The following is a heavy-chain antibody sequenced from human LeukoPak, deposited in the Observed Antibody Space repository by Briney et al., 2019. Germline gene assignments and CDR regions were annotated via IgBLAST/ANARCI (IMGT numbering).Heavy chain of an antibody. Sequence: SETLSLTCAVYGGSFSGYYWSWIRQPPGKGLEWIGEINHSGSTNYNPSLTSRVTISVDTSKNQFSLKLSSVTAADTAVYYCARRPRQWLPSYYFDYWGQGTLVTVSS. CDR1: GGSFSGYY. CDR2: INHSGST. CDR3: ARRPRQWLPSYYFDY. V-gene: IGHV4-34*01. D-gene: IGHD6-19*01. J-gene: IGHJ4*02.